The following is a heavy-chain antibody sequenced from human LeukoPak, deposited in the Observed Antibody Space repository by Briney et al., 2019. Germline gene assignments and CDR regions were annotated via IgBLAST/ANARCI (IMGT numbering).Heavy chain of an antibody. J-gene: IGHJ5*02. D-gene: IGHD2-2*01. V-gene: IGHV4-59*01. Sequence: PSETLSLTCTVSGVSISSYYWSWIRQPPGKGLEWIGYIYFGGSTNYNPSLQSRVTISVDTSRNQFSLNLISVTAADTAVYYCARQYQLLHWFDPWGQGTLVTVSS. CDR1: GVSISSYY. CDR3: ARQYQLLHWFDP. CDR2: IYFGGST.